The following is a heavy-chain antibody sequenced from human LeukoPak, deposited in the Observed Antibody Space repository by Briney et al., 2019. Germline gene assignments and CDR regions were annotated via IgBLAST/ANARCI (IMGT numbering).Heavy chain of an antibody. D-gene: IGHD2-15*01. Sequence: HPGGSLRLSCAASGFTFSTYAMSWVRQAPGKGLEWVSSISGSGGSTYYADSAKGRFTISRENSRNTLYLQMNSLRAEDTAVYYCAKGGGGSCYSYSNYRGQGTLVTVSS. CDR3: AKGGGGSCYSYSNY. V-gene: IGHV3-23*01. CDR2: ISGSGGST. J-gene: IGHJ4*02. CDR1: GFTFSTYA.